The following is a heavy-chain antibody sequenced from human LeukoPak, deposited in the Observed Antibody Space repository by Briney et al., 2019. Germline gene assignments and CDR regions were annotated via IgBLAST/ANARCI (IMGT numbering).Heavy chain of an antibody. J-gene: IGHJ6*02. CDR1: GFTLSTYS. CDR3: ARGPYGDYDSYYDVDV. D-gene: IGHD4-17*01. V-gene: IGHV3-48*01. Sequence: GGSLRLSCAASGFTLSTYSMNWVRQAPGKGLEWVSYISSSRTTTFYTDSVKGRFMISRDNAKNSLYLQMNSLRVEDTAVYYCARGPYGDYDSYYDVDVWGQGTTVTVS. CDR2: ISSSRTTT.